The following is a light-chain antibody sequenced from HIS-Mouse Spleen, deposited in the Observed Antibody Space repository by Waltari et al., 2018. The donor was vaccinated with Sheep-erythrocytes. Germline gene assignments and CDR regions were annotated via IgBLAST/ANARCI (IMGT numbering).Light chain of an antibody. CDR3: CSYAGSYNHV. CDR1: SSAVGGYNY. J-gene: IGLJ1*01. Sequence: QSALTPPRSVSGSPGQSVTISCTGTSSAVGGYNYVSWYQQHPGKAPKLMIYDVSTRPSGVPDRFSGSKSGNTASLTISGLQAEDEADYYCCSYAGSYNHVFATGTKVTVL. V-gene: IGLV2-11*01. CDR2: DVS.